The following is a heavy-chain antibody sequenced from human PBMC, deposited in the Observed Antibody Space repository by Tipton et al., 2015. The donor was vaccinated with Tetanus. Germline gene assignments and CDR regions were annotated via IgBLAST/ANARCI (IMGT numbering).Heavy chain of an antibody. CDR1: GGSISSGGYY. CDR3: ARVRVGATLFDY. D-gene: IGHD1-26*01. V-gene: IGHV4-31*02. J-gene: IGHJ4*02. Sequence: LRLSCTVSGGSISSGGYYWSWIRQHPGKGLEWIGYIYYSGSTYYNPSLKSRVTISVDTSKNQFSLKLSSVTAADTAVYYCARVRVGATLFDYWGQGTLVTVSS. CDR2: IYYSGST.